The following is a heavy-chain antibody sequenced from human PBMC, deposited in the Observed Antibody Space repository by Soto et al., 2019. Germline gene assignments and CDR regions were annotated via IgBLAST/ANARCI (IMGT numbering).Heavy chain of an antibody. CDR2: IYYSWST. J-gene: IGHJ5*02. CDR1: VGSVSSGSYY. D-gene: IGHD6-13*01. V-gene: IGHV4-61*01. Sequence: ASETLSLTCTVSVGSVSSGSYYLSWIRQPPGKGLEWIGYIYYSWSTNYNSSLKSRVTISLDTSKNQFSLKLSSVTAADTAVYYCARVRIVAAGTAGFPNWFDPWGHGTLLTVSS. CDR3: ARVRIVAAGTAGFPNWFDP.